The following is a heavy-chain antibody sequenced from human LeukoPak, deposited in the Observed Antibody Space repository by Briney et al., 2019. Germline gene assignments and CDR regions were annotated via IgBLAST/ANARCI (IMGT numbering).Heavy chain of an antibody. D-gene: IGHD3-22*01. CDR1: GYTFTSYD. Sequence: ASVKVSCKASGYTFTSYDINWVRQATGQGLEWMGWMNPNSGNTGYAQKFQGRVTMTRNTSIGTAYMELSSLRSEDTAVYYCARDRLDDSSGYYDGWGQGTLVTVSS. V-gene: IGHV1-8*01. J-gene: IGHJ4*02. CDR3: ARDRLDDSSGYYDG. CDR2: MNPNSGNT.